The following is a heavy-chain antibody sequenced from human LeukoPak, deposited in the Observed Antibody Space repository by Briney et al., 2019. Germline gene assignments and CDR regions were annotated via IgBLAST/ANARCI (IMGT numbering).Heavy chain of an antibody. CDR3: ARDVVANQYYYYCYYMDV. Sequence: GGSLRLSCAASGFTFSSYDMHWVRQATGKGLEWVSAIGTAGDTYYPGSVKGRFTISRENAKNSLYLQMNSLRAGDTAVYYCARDVVANQYYYYCYYMDVWGKGTTVTISS. CDR2: IGTAGDT. J-gene: IGHJ6*03. D-gene: IGHD2-21*01. V-gene: IGHV3-13*01. CDR1: GFTFSSYD.